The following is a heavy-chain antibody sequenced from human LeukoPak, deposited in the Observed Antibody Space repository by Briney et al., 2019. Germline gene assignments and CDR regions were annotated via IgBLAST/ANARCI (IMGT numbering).Heavy chain of an antibody. CDR1: GFTSSSYW. V-gene: IGHV3-7*01. D-gene: IGHD3-10*01. J-gene: IGHJ4*02. Sequence: GGSLRLSCAASGFTSSSYWMSWVRQAPGKGLEWVANIKQDGSEKYYVDSVKGRFTISRDNAKNSLYLQMNSLRAEDTAVYYCARGNARLLWFGELLSQFDYWGQGTLVTVSS. CDR2: IKQDGSEK. CDR3: ARGNARLLWFGELLSQFDY.